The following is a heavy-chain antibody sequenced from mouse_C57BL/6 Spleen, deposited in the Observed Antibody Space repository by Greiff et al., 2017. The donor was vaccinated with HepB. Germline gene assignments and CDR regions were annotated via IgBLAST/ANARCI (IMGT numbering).Heavy chain of an antibody. Sequence: VQLQQSGAELVRPGASVTLSCKASGYTFTDYEMHWVKQTPVHGLEWIGAIDPETGGTAYNQKFKGKAILTADKSSSTAYMELRSLTSEDSAVYYCTRYHYDYDPAWFAYWGQGTLVTVSA. CDR3: TRYHYDYDPAWFAY. CDR1: GYTFTDYE. D-gene: IGHD2-4*01. J-gene: IGHJ3*01. CDR2: IDPETGGT. V-gene: IGHV1-15*01.